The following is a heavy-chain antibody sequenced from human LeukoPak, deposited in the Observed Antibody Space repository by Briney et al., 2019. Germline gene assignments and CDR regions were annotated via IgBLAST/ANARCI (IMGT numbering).Heavy chain of an antibody. CDR3: ARVIVVVPLGVYHYYAMDV. CDR2: IYYSGST. Sequence: SETLSLTCTVSGDSISTGGYYWAWIRQHRERGLEWIGYIYYSGSTHYNPSLQSRVTISVDTSKNQFSLNLNSVTAAHTAVSYCARVIVVVPLGVYHYYAMDVWGQGTTVTVSS. J-gene: IGHJ6*02. D-gene: IGHD2-2*01. CDR1: GDSISTGGYY. V-gene: IGHV4-31*03.